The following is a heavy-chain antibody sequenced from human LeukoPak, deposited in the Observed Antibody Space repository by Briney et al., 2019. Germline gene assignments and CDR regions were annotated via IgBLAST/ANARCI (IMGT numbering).Heavy chain of an antibody. V-gene: IGHV3-30*02. Sequence: PGGSLRLSCAASGFTFSSYGMHWVRQAPGKGLEWVAFIRYDGSNKYYADSVKGRFTISRDNSKNTLYLQMNSLRAEDTAVYYCAKDHGYSSSEIDYWGQGTLVTVSS. D-gene: IGHD6-6*01. CDR1: GFTFSSYG. J-gene: IGHJ4*02. CDR2: IRYDGSNK. CDR3: AKDHGYSSSEIDY.